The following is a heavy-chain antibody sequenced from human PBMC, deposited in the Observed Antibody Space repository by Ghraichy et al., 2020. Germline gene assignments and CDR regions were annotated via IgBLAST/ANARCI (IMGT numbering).Heavy chain of an antibody. D-gene: IGHD2-15*01. Sequence: SETLSLTCTVSGGSISSGDYYWSWIRQPPGKGLEWIGYIYYSGSTYYNPSLKSRVTISVDTSKNQFSLKLSSVTAADTAVYYCARERGYCSGGSCLDYYGMDVWGQGTTVTVSS. CDR1: GGSISSGDYY. CDR3: ARERGYCSGGSCLDYYGMDV. J-gene: IGHJ6*02. CDR2: IYYSGST. V-gene: IGHV4-30-4*01.